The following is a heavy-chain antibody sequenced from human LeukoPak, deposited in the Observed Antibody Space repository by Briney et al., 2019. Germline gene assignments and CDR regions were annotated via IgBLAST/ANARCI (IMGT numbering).Heavy chain of an antibody. CDR2: ISSSGSTI. CDR3: AKTLWGLTLLSSDY. V-gene: IGHV3-48*03. Sequence: GGSLRLSCAASVFTFSSYEMNCVRQAPGRGLEWVSYISSSGSTIYYADSVKGRFTISRDNSKNTLYLHMNSLRLEDTAVYWCAKTLWGLTLLSSDYWGQGTLVTVSS. CDR1: VFTFSSYE. J-gene: IGHJ4*02. D-gene: IGHD3-16*01.